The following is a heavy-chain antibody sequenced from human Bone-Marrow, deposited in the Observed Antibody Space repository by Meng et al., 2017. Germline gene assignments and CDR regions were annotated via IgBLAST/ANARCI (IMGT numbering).Heavy chain of an antibody. V-gene: IGHV4/OR15-8*02. D-gene: IGHD6-19*01. Sequence: QVRRQGAGPGRVKASGTLSFICFVSGGSISSIAWWSWVRQPPGKGLEWIGEIYHGGDTNYNPSLKSRVTIAIDKSKNQFSLKLSSVTAADTAVYYCASWIYSCGWQWGQGALVTVSS. J-gene: IGHJ4*02. CDR3: ASWIYSCGWQ. CDR1: GGSISSIAW. CDR2: IYHGGDT.